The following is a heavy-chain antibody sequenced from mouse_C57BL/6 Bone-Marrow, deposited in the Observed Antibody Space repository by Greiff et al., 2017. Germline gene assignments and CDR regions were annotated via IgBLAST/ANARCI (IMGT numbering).Heavy chain of an antibody. Sequence: EVKWVESGGGLVQPKGSLKLSCAASGFTFNTYAMHWVRQAPGKGLELVARIRSKSSNYATSYADSGKDRFTISRDDSNSMLYLQMNNLKTEDTAMYFCVRDSSGFWYWGEENLVSVSA. CDR2: IRSKSSNYAT. V-gene: IGHV10-3*01. J-gene: IGHJ3*01. D-gene: IGHD3-2*02. CDR1: GFTFNTYA. CDR3: VRDSSGFWY.